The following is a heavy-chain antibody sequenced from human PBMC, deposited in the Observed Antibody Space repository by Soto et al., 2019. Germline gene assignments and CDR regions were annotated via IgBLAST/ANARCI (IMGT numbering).Heavy chain of an antibody. J-gene: IGHJ6*03. D-gene: IGHD2-2*01. CDR2: ISYDGSNK. V-gene: IGHV3-30*18. CDR1: LFTFSSYG. CDR3: AKDKLDIVVVPAARQSYYYYYMDV. Sequence: PVWSLRLSCSSSLFTFSSYGMHLVLHSPFKLLEFLSVISYDGSNKYYADSVKGRFTISRDNSKNTLYLQMNSLRAEDTAVYYCAKDKLDIVVVPAARQSYYYYYMDVWGKGTTVTVSS.